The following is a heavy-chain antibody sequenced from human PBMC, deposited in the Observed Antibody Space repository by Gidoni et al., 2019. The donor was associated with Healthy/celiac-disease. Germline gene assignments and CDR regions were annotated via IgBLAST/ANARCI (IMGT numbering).Heavy chain of an antibody. CDR1: GFTFSGSV. Sequence: VRLGGSGGGWVQPGGSLKLPWEASGFTFSGSVMHWVRQASGKGREWVGRMRSKANSYATAYAASGKGRFTISRDDSKNTAYLQMNSLKTEDTAVYYCTRHSNDHSGSTHWGQGTLVTVSS. D-gene: IGHD1-26*01. V-gene: IGHV3-73*02. J-gene: IGHJ4*02. CDR2: MRSKANSYAT. CDR3: TRHSNDHSGSTH.